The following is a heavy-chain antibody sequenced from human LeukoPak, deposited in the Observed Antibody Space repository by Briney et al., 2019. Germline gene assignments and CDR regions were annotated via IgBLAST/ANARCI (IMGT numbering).Heavy chain of an antibody. CDR2: TNPNSGNT. J-gene: IGHJ6*02. V-gene: IGHV1-8*01. CDR1: GYTFTSYD. Sequence: ASVKVSCKASGYTFTSYDINWVRQATGQGLEWMGWTNPNSGNTGYAQKFQGRVTMTRNTSISTAYMELSSLRSEDTAVYYCARSGVVVPAATNYYYGMDVWGQGTTVTVSS. D-gene: IGHD2-2*01. CDR3: ARSGVVVPAATNYYYGMDV.